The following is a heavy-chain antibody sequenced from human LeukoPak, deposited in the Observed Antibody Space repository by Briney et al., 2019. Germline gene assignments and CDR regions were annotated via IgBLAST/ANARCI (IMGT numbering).Heavy chain of an antibody. D-gene: IGHD5-18*01. J-gene: IGHJ6*03. CDR1: GYSISSGYY. V-gene: IGHV4-38-2*02. Sequence: SETLSLTCTVSGYSISSGYYWGWIRQPPGKGLEWIGSIYHSGSTYYNPSLKSRVTISVDTSKNQFSLKLSSVTAADTAVYYCARSSVDTAMVFLGESYYYYYMDVWGKGTTVTVSS. CDR3: ARSSVDTAMVFLGESYYYYYMDV. CDR2: IYHSGST.